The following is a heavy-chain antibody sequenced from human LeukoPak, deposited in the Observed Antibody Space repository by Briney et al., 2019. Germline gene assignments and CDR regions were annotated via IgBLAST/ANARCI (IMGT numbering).Heavy chain of an antibody. J-gene: IGHJ6*02. CDR1: GFTFSSYA. CDR2: ISYDGSNK. V-gene: IGHV3-30-3*01. Sequence: GGSLRLSCAASGFTFSSYAMHWVRQAPGKGLEWVAVISYDGSNKYYADSVKGRFTISRDNSKNTLYLLMNSLRAEDTAVYYGVLGYYYYGMDVWGQGTTVTVSS. CDR3: VLGYYYYGMDV. D-gene: IGHD4/OR15-4a*01.